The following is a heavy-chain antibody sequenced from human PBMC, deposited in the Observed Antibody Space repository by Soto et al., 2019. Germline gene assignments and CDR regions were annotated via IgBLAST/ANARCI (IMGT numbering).Heavy chain of an antibody. CDR3: LLNWSVRALQD. Sequence: EVQLVESGGGLVQPGGSLRLSCAASGFIFESYWMHWVRQVPGKGLVWVARINGAGSVSTYADSVTGRFTISSDNAKNTLYAQPSRLRVAGTALYYCLLNWSVRALQDWGQRTLVPVSS. V-gene: IGHV3-74*01. CDR2: INGAGSVS. CDR1: GFIFESYW. D-gene: IGHD2-2*01. J-gene: IGHJ1*01.